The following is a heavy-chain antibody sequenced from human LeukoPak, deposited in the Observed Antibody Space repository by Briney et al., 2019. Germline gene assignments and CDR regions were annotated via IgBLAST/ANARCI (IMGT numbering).Heavy chain of an antibody. CDR1: GYIFTSYA. V-gene: IGHV7-4-1*02. D-gene: IGHD5-12*01. CDR3: ARDEGSGYDSPQLRYFDY. Sequence: ASVKVSCKASGYIFTSYAMNWVRQAPGQGLEWMGWINTNTGNPTYAQGFTGRFVFSLDTSVSTAYLQISSLKAEDTAVYYCARDEGSGYDSPQLRYFDYWGQGTLVTVSS. J-gene: IGHJ4*02. CDR2: INTNTGNP.